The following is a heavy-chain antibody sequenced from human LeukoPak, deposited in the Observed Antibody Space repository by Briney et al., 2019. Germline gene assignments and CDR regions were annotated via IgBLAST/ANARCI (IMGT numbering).Heavy chain of an antibody. V-gene: IGHV3-74*01. D-gene: IGHD2-15*01. CDR3: ARVDCSGGSCADY. CDR2: IKSDGSSA. CDR1: GFTFSNYW. Sequence: GGSLRLSCAASGFTFSNYWMHWVRQAPGKGPVWVSRIKSDGSSARFADSVQGRFTISRDNGKNTLYLQMNSLRAEDSAVYYCARVDCSGGSCADYWGQGTLVTVSS. J-gene: IGHJ4*02.